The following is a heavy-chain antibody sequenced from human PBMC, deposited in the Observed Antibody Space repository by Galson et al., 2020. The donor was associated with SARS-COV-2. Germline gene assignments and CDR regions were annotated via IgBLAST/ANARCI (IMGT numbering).Heavy chain of an antibody. V-gene: IGHV1-69*13. J-gene: IGHJ5*02. CDR2: IIPIFGTA. CDR3: ARDHGFLEWFDP. Sequence: SVKVSCKASGGTFSSYAISWVRQAPGQGLEGMGGIIPIFGTANYAQKFQGRVTITADESTSTAYMELSSLRSEDTAVYYCARDHGFLEWFDPWGQGTLVTVSS. D-gene: IGHD3-3*01. CDR1: GGTFSSYA.